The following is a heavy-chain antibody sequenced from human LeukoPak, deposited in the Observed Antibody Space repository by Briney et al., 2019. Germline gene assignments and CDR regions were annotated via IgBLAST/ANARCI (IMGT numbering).Heavy chain of an antibody. CDR3: ASDMLDYDFWSGYPSSAFDI. J-gene: IGHJ3*02. V-gene: IGHV3-15*01. D-gene: IGHD3-3*01. CDR2: IKSKTEGGTT. Sequence: GGSLRLSCAASGFTFSNAWMSWGRQAPGKGLEWVGRIKSKTEGGTTHYAAHVKGRFTISRDDSTTTLYLQMNSLKTEDTAVYYRASDMLDYDFWSGYPSSAFDIWGQGTMVTVSS. CDR1: GFTFSNAW.